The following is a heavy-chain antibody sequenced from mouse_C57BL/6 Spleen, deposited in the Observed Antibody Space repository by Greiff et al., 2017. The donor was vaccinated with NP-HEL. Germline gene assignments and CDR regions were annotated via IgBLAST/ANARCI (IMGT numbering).Heavy chain of an antibody. CDR1: GYTFTNYW. V-gene: IGHV1-63*01. Sequence: QVQLQQSGAELVRPGTSVKMSCKASGYTFTNYWIGWAKQRPGHGLEWMGDIYPGGGYTNYNEKFKGKATLTADKSSSTAYMQFSILTSEYSAIYYCASSGAPYFDYWGQGTTLTVSS. D-gene: IGHD6-1*01. CDR2: IYPGGGYT. J-gene: IGHJ2*01. CDR3: ASSGAPYFDY.